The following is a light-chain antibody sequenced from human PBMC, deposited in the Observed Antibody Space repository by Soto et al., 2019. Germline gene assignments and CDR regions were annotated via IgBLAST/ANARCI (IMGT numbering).Light chain of an antibody. CDR1: SGHSSYV. CDR3: QTWGTGIVV. CDR2: VNIDGSH. J-gene: IGLJ3*02. Sequence: QPVLTQSPSASASLGASVKLTCTLSSGHSSYVIAWHQQQPEKGPRYLMKVNIDGSHSKGDGIPDRFSGSRSGAERYLTISSLQSEDEADYYCQTWGTGIVVFGGGTQLTVL. V-gene: IGLV4-69*01.